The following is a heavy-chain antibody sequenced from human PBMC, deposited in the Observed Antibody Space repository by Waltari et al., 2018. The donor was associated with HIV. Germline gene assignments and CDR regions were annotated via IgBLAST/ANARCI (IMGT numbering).Heavy chain of an antibody. CDR1: GVTFSNDW. D-gene: IGHD6-19*01. Sequence: EVQLVESGGGVVKPGGSLRLPCSASGVTFSNDWMSWVRQAPGKGLEWVGRIKSKTDGGTTDYAAPVKGRFTISRDDSKNTLYLQMNSLKTEDTAVYYCTTGFVAGTRDNDYWGQGTLVTVSS. CDR2: IKSKTDGGTT. CDR3: TTGFVAGTRDNDY. J-gene: IGHJ4*02. V-gene: IGHV3-15*01.